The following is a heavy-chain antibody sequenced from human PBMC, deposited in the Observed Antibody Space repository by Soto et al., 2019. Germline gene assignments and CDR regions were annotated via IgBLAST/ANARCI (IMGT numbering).Heavy chain of an antibody. D-gene: IGHD3-3*01. V-gene: IGHV5-51*01. CDR2: IYPGDSDT. Sequence: GESLKISCKGSGYSFTSYWIGWVRQMPGKGLEWMGIIYPGDSDTRYSPSFQGQVTSSADKTISTAYLQWSSLKASDTAMYYCAIAFGVPKGYYYGMDVWGQGTTVTVSS. CDR3: AIAFGVPKGYYYGMDV. CDR1: GYSFTSYW. J-gene: IGHJ6*02.